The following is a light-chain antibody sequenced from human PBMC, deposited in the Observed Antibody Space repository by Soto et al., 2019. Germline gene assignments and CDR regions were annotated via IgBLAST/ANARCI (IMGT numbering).Light chain of an antibody. Sequence: EIVFAQSPGTLSLSPGERATLSCRASQSVSSIYLAWYQQKPGQPPSLLIYGASSRATGIPDRFSGSGSGTDFTLTISRLEPEDFAVYYCQQYGSSPPWTFGQGTKVDIK. CDR3: QQYGSSPPWT. CDR1: QSVSSIY. J-gene: IGKJ1*01. CDR2: GAS. V-gene: IGKV3-20*01.